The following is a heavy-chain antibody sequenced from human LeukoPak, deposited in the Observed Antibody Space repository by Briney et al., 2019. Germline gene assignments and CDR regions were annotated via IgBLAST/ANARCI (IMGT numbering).Heavy chain of an antibody. Sequence: ASVKVSCKASGYTFTNYAMNWVRQAPGQGLEWVGWINTNTGNPTYAQGFTGRFVFSLDTSVSTAYLQISSLKSEDTAVYYCARGLSSGYSYAGDYWGQGTLVTVSS. CDR1: GYTFTNYA. CDR2: INTNTGNP. V-gene: IGHV7-4-1*02. J-gene: IGHJ4*02. CDR3: ARGLSSGYSYAGDY. D-gene: IGHD5-18*01.